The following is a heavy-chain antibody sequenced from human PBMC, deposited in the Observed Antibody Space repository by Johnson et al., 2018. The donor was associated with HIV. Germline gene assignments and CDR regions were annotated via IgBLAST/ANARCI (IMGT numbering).Heavy chain of an antibody. CDR2: IWYDGNNK. CDR3: ARDQRGGYSYGDAFDF. J-gene: IGHJ3*01. V-gene: IGHV3-33*08. Sequence: QVQLVESGGGVVQPGRSLRLSCAASGFTFSSYAMHWVRQAPGKGVQWVAVIWYDGNNKYYADSVKGRFTVSRDNSKNTLYLQMNSLRAEDTAVYYCARDQRGGYSYGDAFDFWGQGTVVSVST. D-gene: IGHD5-18*01. CDR1: GFTFSSYA.